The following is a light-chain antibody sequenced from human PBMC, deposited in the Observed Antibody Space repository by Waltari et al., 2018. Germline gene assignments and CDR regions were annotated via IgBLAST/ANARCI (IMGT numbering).Light chain of an antibody. CDR2: DVS. J-gene: IGLJ3*02. CDR3: CSYAGSHTWV. CDR1: SSDVGGYNY. Sequence: QSALTQPRSVSGSPGQSVTISCTVTSSDVGGYNYVSWYQQHPGKAPKLMSYDVSKRPSGVPDRFSASKSGNTASLTISGLQAEDEADYYCCSYAGSHTWVFGGGTKLTVL. V-gene: IGLV2-11*01.